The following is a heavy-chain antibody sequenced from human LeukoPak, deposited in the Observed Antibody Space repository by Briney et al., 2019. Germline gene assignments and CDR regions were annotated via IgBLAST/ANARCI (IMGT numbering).Heavy chain of an antibody. CDR1: GFTFSDYY. J-gene: IGHJ6*02. D-gene: IGHD2-15*01. CDR3: ARDLGWPQYGMDV. CDR2: ISSSGSTI. V-gene: IGHV3-11*01. Sequence: PGGSLRLSCAASGFTFSDYYMSWIRQAPGKGLEWVSYISSSGSTIYYADSVKGRFTISRDNAKNSLYLQMDSLRAEGTAVYYCARDLGWPQYGMDVWGQGTTVTVSS.